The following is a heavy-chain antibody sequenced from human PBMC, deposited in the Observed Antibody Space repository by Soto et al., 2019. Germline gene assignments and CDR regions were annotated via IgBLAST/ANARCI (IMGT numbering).Heavy chain of an antibody. Sequence: GASVKVSCKASGYTFTSYGISWVRQAPGQGLEWMGWISAYNGNTNYGQKLQGRVTMTTDTSTRTAYMELRSLRSDDTAVYYCASETYYYDSSGPEPWYGMDVWGQGTTVTVSS. D-gene: IGHD3-22*01. CDR2: ISAYNGNT. J-gene: IGHJ6*02. CDR3: ASETYYYDSSGPEPWYGMDV. CDR1: GYTFTSYG. V-gene: IGHV1-18*01.